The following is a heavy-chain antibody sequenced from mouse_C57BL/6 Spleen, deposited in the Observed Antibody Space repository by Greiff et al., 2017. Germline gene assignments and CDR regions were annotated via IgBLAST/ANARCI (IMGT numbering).Heavy chain of an antibody. Sequence: EVKLMESGGGLVQPGGSLKLSCAASGFTFSDYYMYWVRQTPEKRLEWVAYISNGGGSTYYPDTVKGRFTISRDNAKNTLYLQMSRLKSEDTAMYYCARQGETDPFDYWGQGTTLTVSS. V-gene: IGHV5-12*01. CDR3: ARQGETDPFDY. D-gene: IGHD4-1*01. CDR2: ISNGGGST. CDR1: GFTFSDYY. J-gene: IGHJ2*01.